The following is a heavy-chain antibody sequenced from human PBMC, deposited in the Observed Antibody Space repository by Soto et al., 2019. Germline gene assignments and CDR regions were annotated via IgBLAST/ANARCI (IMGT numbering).Heavy chain of an antibody. D-gene: IGHD6-19*01. V-gene: IGHV3-48*02. CDR2: IGTSGTPV. CDR3: ARDPYPDSSGWYYFDC. Sequence: EVQLEESGGALVQPGGSLRLSCAASGFTFKTYNMNWVRQAPGKGLEWVSYIGTSGTPVYYADSVKGRFTISRDNAKNSLFLQMHSLRDADTALYFCARDPYPDSSGWYYFDCWGQGTLVTVSS. CDR1: GFTFKTYN. J-gene: IGHJ4*02.